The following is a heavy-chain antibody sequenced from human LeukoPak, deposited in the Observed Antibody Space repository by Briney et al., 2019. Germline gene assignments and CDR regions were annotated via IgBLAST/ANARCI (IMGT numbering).Heavy chain of an antibody. Sequence: GGSLRLSCAASGFTFSSYSMNWVRQAPGKGLEWVSSISSSSSYIYYADSVKGRFTISRDNAENSLYLQMNSLRAEDTAVYYCARAAHYYDSGGFLPEAFDVWGQGTMVTVSS. J-gene: IGHJ3*01. CDR2: ISSSSSYI. V-gene: IGHV3-21*01. CDR3: ARAAHYYDSGGFLPEAFDV. D-gene: IGHD3-22*01. CDR1: GFTFSSYS.